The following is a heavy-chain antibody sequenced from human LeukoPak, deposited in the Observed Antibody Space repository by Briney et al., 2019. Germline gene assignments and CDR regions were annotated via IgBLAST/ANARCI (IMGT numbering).Heavy chain of an antibody. V-gene: IGHV1-2*02. CDR2: INPNSGGT. D-gene: IGHD6-13*01. Sequence: ASVKVSCKASGYTFTGYYMHWGRQAPGQGLEWMGWINPNSGGTNYAQKFQGRVTMTRDTSISTAYMELSRLRSDDTAVYYCARVDSSSWYYFDYWGQGTLVTVSS. CDR1: GYTFTGYY. J-gene: IGHJ4*02. CDR3: ARVDSSSWYYFDY.